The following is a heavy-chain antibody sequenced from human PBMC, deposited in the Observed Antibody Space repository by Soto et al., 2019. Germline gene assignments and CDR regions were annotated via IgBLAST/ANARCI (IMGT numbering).Heavy chain of an antibody. Sequence: ASVKVSCKASGYTFTGYYMHWVRQAPGQGLEWMGWINPNSGGTNYAQKFQGRVTMTRDTSISTAYMELSRLRSDDTAVYYCARDRYYYDSSGYYVVSVYGMDVWGQGTTVTVSS. J-gene: IGHJ6*02. V-gene: IGHV1-2*02. CDR3: ARDRYYYDSSGYYVVSVYGMDV. D-gene: IGHD3-22*01. CDR2: INPNSGGT. CDR1: GYTFTGYY.